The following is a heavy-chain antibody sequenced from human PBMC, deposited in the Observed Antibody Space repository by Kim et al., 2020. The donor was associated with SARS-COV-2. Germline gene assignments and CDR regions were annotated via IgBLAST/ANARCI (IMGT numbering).Heavy chain of an antibody. J-gene: IGHJ1*01. CDR3: ARDSPLWGGEWLVGVGYFQH. CDR1: GYTFTSYG. V-gene: IGHV1-18*01. D-gene: IGHD6-19*01. Sequence: ASVKVSCKASGYTFTSYGISWVRQAPGQGLEWMGWISAYNGNTNYAQKLQGRVTMTTDTSTSTAYMELRSLRSDDTAVYYCARDSPLWGGEWLVGVGYFQHWGQGTLVTVSS. CDR2: ISAYNGNT.